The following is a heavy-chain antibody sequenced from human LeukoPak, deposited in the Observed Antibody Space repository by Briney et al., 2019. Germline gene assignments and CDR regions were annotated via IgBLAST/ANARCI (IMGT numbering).Heavy chain of an antibody. CDR3: ASFSSSWYHKSYNWFDP. D-gene: IGHD6-13*01. V-gene: IGHV3-21*01. Sequence: GGSLRLSRAASGFTFSSYSMNWVRQAPGKGLEWVSSISSSSSYIYYADSVKGRFTISRDNAKNSLYLQMNSLRAEDTAVYYCASFSSSWYHKSYNWFDPWGQGTLVTVSS. J-gene: IGHJ5*02. CDR1: GFTFSSYS. CDR2: ISSSSSYI.